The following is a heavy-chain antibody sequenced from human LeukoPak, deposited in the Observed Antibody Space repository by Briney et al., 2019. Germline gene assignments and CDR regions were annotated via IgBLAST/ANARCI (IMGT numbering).Heavy chain of an antibody. Sequence: GRTLRLSCAASGFTFSRYAMRWVRQAPGKGLEWVSAISGSAYSTYSADSVKGGFTISRDNSKNTPYLQMNSLRADDTAVYYCSKETVTSPPIDIWGQGTLVTVSS. J-gene: IGHJ4*02. V-gene: IGHV3-23*01. CDR2: ISGSAYST. CDR3: SKETVTSPPIDI. D-gene: IGHD4-11*01. CDR1: GFTFSRYA.